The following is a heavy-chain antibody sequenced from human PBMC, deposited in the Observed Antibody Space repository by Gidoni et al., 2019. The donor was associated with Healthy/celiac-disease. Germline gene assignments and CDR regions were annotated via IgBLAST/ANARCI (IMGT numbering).Heavy chain of an antibody. D-gene: IGHD1-26*01. CDR1: GFTFSSYG. CDR2: IWYDGSNK. Sequence: QVQLVESGGGVVQPGRSLRLSCAASGFTFSSYGMHWVRQGPGKGREWVAVIWYDGSNKYYADSVKGRFTIARDNSKNKLYMQMNSLRGEDMAVYYCARDPRRVGATTGYLDYWGQGTLVTVSS. V-gene: IGHV3-33*01. CDR3: ARDPRRVGATTGYLDY. J-gene: IGHJ4*02.